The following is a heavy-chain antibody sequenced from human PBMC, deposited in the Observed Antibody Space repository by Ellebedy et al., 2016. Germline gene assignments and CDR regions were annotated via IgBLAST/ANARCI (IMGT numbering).Heavy chain of an antibody. CDR1: GFIFSDHY. CDR2: ITHGGTT. Sequence: GESLKISCAASGFIFSDHYMDWVRQAPGKGLEWVGRITHGGTTDYAAPVKGRFTISKVDSESTVYLQMDSLKSEDTAMYYCTTGGISGSRWWYNGLNVWGQGTTVTVSS. CDR3: TTGGISGSRWWYNGLNV. J-gene: IGHJ6*02. D-gene: IGHD1-20*01. V-gene: IGHV3-15*01.